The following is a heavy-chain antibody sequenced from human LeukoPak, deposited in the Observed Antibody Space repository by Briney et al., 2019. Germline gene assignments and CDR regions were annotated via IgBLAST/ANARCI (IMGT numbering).Heavy chain of an antibody. CDR1: GGSFSGYY. J-gene: IGHJ4*02. D-gene: IGHD2-2*01. Sequence: PSETLSLTCAVYGGSFSGYYWSWIRQPPGKGLEWIGEINHSGSTNYNPSLKSRVTISVDTSKNQFSLKLSSVTAADTAVYYCARGRCSSTSCPTDYWGQGTLVTVSS. CDR3: ARGRCSSTSCPTDY. CDR2: INHSGST. V-gene: IGHV4-34*01.